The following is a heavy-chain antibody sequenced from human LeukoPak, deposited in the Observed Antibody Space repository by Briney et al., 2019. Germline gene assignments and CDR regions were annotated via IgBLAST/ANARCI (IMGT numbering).Heavy chain of an antibody. Sequence: SETLSLTCTVSGGSISNYYWSWIRQPPGKGLEWIGYIYYSGSTNYNPSLKSRVTISVDKSKNQFSLKLSSVTAADTAVYYCASSAVAGYRMGYWGQGTLVTVSS. CDR1: GGSISNYY. D-gene: IGHD6-19*01. J-gene: IGHJ4*02. CDR3: ASSAVAGYRMGY. V-gene: IGHV4-59*12. CDR2: IYYSGST.